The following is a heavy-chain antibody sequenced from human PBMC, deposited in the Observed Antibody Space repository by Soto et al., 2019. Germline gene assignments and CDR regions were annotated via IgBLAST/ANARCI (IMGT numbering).Heavy chain of an antibody. D-gene: IGHD5-12*01. J-gene: IGHJ3*02. V-gene: IGHV1-69*13. Sequence: GASVKVSCKASGGTFSSYAISWVRQAPGQGLEWMGGFIPIFCTANYAQKFQGRVTITADESTSTAYMELSSLRSEDTAVYYCARDREMATIHRAPNDAFDIWGQGTMVTVSS. CDR3: ARDREMATIHRAPNDAFDI. CDR2: FIPIFCTA. CDR1: GGTFSSYA.